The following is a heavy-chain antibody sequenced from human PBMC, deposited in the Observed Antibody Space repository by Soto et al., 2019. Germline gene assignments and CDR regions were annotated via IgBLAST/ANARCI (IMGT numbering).Heavy chain of an antibody. CDR3: AKDDTDADCFRGFDY. J-gene: IGHJ4*02. CDR2: IFGNRDDT. D-gene: IGHD2-21*02. V-gene: IGHV3-23*01. CDR1: GFSLGNYA. Sequence: PXGCPRVTRASHGFSLGNYAMNWVLQAPGKGLECVSSIFGNRDDTYYADSVKGRFATSRDNCNNTLYLQMRSLRDENTAVYYLAKDDTDADCFRGFDYWGQGTQVTVSS.